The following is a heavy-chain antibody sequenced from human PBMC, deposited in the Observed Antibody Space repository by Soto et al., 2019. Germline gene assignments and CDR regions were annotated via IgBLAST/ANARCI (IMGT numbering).Heavy chain of an antibody. J-gene: IGHJ6*02. Sequence: SAETLFLTCTVSGCSISSSRYYWGWIRQPPGKGVEWIGHVYYSGSTNYNPSLKSRVTISVDASKNQFSLKLSSVTAADTAVYYCARVKREAIGYSYYYSMDVWGQGTTVTVSS. V-gene: IGHV4-61*05. CDR2: VYYSGST. CDR1: GCSISSSRYY. CDR3: ARVKREAIGYSYYYSMDV. D-gene: IGHD6-25*01.